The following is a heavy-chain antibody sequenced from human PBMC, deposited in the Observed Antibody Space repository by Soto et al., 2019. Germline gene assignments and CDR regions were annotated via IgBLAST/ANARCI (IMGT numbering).Heavy chain of an antibody. CDR3: ARLEYSSGWYLDY. J-gene: IGHJ4*02. CDR1: GGSISSYY. D-gene: IGHD6-19*01. CDR2: IYYSGST. V-gene: IGHV4-59*08. Sequence: TLSLTCTVSGGSISSYYWSWIRQPPGKGLEWIGYIYYSGSTNYNPSLKSRVTISVDTSKNQFSLKLSSVTAADTAVYYCARLEYSSGWYLDYWGQGTLVTVSS.